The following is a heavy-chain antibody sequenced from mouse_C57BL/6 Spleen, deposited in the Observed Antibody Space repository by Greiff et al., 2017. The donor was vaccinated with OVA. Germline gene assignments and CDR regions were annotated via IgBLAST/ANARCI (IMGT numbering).Heavy chain of an antibody. J-gene: IGHJ3*01. Sequence: QVQLKQPGAELVKPGASVKVSCKASGYTFTSYWMHWVKQRPGQGLEWIGRIHPSDSDTNYNQKFKGKATLTVDKSSSTASMQLSSLTSEDSAVYYCAELAWFAYWGQGTLVTVSA. CDR3: AELAWFAY. CDR1: GYTFTSYW. D-gene: IGHD1-3*01. CDR2: IHPSDSDT. V-gene: IGHV1-74*01.